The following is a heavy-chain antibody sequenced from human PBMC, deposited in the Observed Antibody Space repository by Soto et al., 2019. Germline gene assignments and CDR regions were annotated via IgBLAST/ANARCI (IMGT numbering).Heavy chain of an antibody. CDR3: ARQCSGGSCYSGEIYYYYGMDV. J-gene: IGHJ6*02. CDR1: GGTFSSYA. CDR2: IIPIFGTA. D-gene: IGHD2-15*01. V-gene: IGHV1-69*13. Sequence: GGPVKVSCKASGGTFSSYAISWVRQAPGQGLEWMGGIIPIFGTASYAQKFQGRVTITADESTSTAYMELSSLRSEDTAVYYCARQCSGGSCYSGEIYYYYGMDVWGQGTTVTVSS.